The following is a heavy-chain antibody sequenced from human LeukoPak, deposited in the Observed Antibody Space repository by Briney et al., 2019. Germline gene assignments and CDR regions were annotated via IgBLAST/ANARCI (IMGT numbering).Heavy chain of an antibody. V-gene: IGHV1-3*01. D-gene: IGHD5-24*01. J-gene: IGHJ4*02. CDR3: ARGEMATNFDY. Sequence: ASVKVSCKASGYTFTSYAMHWVRQAPGQRLEWMGWINAGNGNTKYSQKFQGRVTITRDTSASTAYTELSSLRSEDTAVYYCARGEMATNFDYWGQGTLVTVSS. CDR1: GYTFTSYA. CDR2: INAGNGNT.